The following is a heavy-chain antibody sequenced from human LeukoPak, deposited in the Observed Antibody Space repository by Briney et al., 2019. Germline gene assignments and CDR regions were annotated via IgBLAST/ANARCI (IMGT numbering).Heavy chain of an antibody. D-gene: IGHD2-21*02. J-gene: IGHJ4*02. CDR1: GFTFSSYG. Sequence: GGSLRLSCTASGFTFSSYGMHWVRQAPGKGLEWVAVISYDGSNKYYADSVKGRFTISRDNSKNTLYLQMNSLRAEDTAVYYCAKDLEAYCGGDCYNPLDYWGQGALVTVSS. CDR3: AKDLEAYCGGDCYNPLDY. V-gene: IGHV3-30*18. CDR2: ISYDGSNK.